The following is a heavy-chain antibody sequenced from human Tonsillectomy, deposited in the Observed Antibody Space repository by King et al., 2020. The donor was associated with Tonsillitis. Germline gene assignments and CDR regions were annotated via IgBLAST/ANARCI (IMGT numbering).Heavy chain of an antibody. CDR2: INPDSGGT. V-gene: IGHV1-2*02. D-gene: IGHD3-9*01. J-gene: IGHJ3*02. CDR1: GYTFAKNY. Sequence: QLVQSGAEVKKPGASVKVSCKASGYTFAKNYIHWVRQAPGQGLEWMGWINPDSGGTNFAQNFQGRVTMTGDTSNTTAYMALRSLRSDDTAVYYCARQSCSFDIFIVYGPFDIWGQGTLVTVSS. CDR3: ARQSCSFDIFIVYGPFDI.